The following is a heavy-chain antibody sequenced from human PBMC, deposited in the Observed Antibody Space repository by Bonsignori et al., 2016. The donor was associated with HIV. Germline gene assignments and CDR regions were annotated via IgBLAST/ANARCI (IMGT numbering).Heavy chain of an antibody. J-gene: IGHJ4*02. CDR3: AREMYYDFWSGYYGPFDY. Sequence: WIRQPPGKGLEWVANIKQDGSEKYYVDSVKGRFTISRDNAKNSLYLQMNSLRAEDTAVYYCAREMYYDFWSGYYGPFDYWGQGTLVTVSS. CDR2: IKQDGSEK. D-gene: IGHD3-3*01. V-gene: IGHV3-7*01.